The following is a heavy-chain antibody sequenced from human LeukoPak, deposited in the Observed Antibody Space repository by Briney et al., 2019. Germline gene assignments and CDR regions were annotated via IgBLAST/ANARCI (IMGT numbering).Heavy chain of an antibody. D-gene: IGHD6-6*01. J-gene: IGHJ4*02. CDR1: GYTFTSYG. V-gene: IGHV1-18*01. CDR2: IGAYNGNT. CDR3: ATEGIAARSFDY. Sequence: ASVKVSCKASGYTFTSYGISWVRQAPGQGLEWMGWIGAYNGNTNYAQKLQGRVTMTTDTSTSTAYMELRSLRSDDTAVYYCATEGIAARSFDYWGQGTLVTVSS.